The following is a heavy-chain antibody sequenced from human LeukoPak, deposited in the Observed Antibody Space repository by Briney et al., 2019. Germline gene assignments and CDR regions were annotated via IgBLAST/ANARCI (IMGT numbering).Heavy chain of an antibody. CDR1: GGSTSSYF. Sequence: PSETLSLTCLVSGGSTSSYFWSWIRQPAGKGLEWIGRFYYSGSTNYNPSLKSRVTISVDTSKNQFSLKLSSVTAADTAVYYCARDLMVRGHLNMDVWGKGTTVTISS. V-gene: IGHV4-4*07. J-gene: IGHJ6*03. CDR2: FYYSGST. CDR3: ARDLMVRGHLNMDV. D-gene: IGHD3-10*01.